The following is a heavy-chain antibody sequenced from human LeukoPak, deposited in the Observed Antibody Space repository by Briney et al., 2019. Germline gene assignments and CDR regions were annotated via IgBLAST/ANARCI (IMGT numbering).Heavy chain of an antibody. CDR2: IYYSGST. J-gene: IGHJ4*02. Sequence: SQTLSLTCTVPGGSISSGGYYWSWIRQPPGKGLEWIGYIYYSGSTNYNPSLKSRVTISVDTSKNQFSLKLSSVTAADTAVYYCARGGTENFDYWGQGTLVTVSS. D-gene: IGHD3-16*01. V-gene: IGHV4-61*08. CDR3: ARGGTENFDY. CDR1: GGSISSGGYY.